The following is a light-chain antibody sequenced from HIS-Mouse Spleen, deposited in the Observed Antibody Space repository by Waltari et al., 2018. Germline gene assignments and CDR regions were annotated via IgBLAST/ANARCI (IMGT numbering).Light chain of an antibody. CDR1: QIASND. J-gene: IGKJ1*01. Sequence: PAPQAPTLTPIPSPTGTASQIASNDVSWYHQQPRRPPRLFIYGASTRATGIPARFSGRGAGTEFTLTISSLHSEDFAVYYCQQNNNWWTFGQGTKVEIK. CDR2: GAS. V-gene: IGKV3-15*01. CDR3: QQNNNWWT.